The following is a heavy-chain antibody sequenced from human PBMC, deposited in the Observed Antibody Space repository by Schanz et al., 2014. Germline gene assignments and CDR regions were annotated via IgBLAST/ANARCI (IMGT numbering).Heavy chain of an antibody. CDR3: AKDENWALTDY. CDR2: IRYDGSNK. Sequence: QVQLVESGGGVVQPGGSLRLSCAASGSTFSSYGMHWVRQAPGKGLEWVAFIRYDGSNKFYADSVRGRFTISRDNSKNTLYLQMNSLGAEDTAVYYCAKDENWALTDYWGQGTLVTVSS. V-gene: IGHV3-30*02. CDR1: GSTFSSYG. D-gene: IGHD7-27*01. J-gene: IGHJ4*02.